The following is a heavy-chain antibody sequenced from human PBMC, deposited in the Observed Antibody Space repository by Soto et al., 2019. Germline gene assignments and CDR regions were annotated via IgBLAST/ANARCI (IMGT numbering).Heavy chain of an antibody. CDR3: ARRARADYYYMDV. D-gene: IGHD6-6*01. CDR1: GFTFSSDA. J-gene: IGHJ6*03. V-gene: IGHV3-64*01. Sequence: EVQLVVSGGGLAQPGGSLRLSCAASGFTFSSDAMDWVRQAPGKGLEYVSGISSNGIGTYYASSVKGRFTISRDNSSDTVYLQMDSLRPEDLAVTYCARRARADYYYMDVWGKGTTGTVS. CDR2: ISSNGIGT.